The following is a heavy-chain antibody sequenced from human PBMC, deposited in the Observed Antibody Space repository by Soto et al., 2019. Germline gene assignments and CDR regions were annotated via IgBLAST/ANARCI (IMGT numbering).Heavy chain of an antibody. Sequence: QVQLVQSGAEVKKPGASVKVSCKASGYTFTGYYMHWVRQAPGQGLEWMGWINPNSGGTNYAQKCQGWVTMTRDTSISTAYMELSRLRSDDTAVYYCARDENYYGSGSPSLYYYYGMDVWGQGTTVTVSS. V-gene: IGHV1-2*04. CDR3: ARDENYYGSGSPSLYYYYGMDV. D-gene: IGHD3-10*01. J-gene: IGHJ6*02. CDR2: INPNSGGT. CDR1: GYTFTGYY.